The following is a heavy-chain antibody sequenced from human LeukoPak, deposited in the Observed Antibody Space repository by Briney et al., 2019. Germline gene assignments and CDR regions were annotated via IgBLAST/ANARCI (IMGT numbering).Heavy chain of an antibody. J-gene: IGHJ1*01. CDR3: ATETEPRGYFLH. V-gene: IGHV1-18*01. CDR1: GYTFTTYS. CDR2: TSVNNGST. Sequence: ASVKLSCKASGYTFTTYSLAWVRQAPGQSLELMGWTSVNNGSTKYAQSFQDRVTLTRDTSTNTAYLELRSLRSDDTAIIYCATETEPRGYFLHWGQGTLVTVSS. D-gene: IGHD6-25*01.